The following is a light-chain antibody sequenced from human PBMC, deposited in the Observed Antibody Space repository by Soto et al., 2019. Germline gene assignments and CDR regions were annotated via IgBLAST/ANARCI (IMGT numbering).Light chain of an antibody. V-gene: IGLV1-47*02. CDR1: SSNIGGTNY. J-gene: IGLJ2*01. Sequence: QSVLTQPPSAPGTPAPGVFIPCTRSSSNIGGTNYAFWYQQPPGAAPKLRMHINNLRPSGLPDRISGPKSGSSASQAISGLRSEDEAVYYCAPCNDSLGAVIFGGGT. CDR3: APCNDSLGAVI. CDR2: INN.